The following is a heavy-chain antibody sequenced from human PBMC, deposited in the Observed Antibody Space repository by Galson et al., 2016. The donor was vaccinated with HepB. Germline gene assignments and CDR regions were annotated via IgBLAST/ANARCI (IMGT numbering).Heavy chain of an antibody. CDR1: GLSVSSDY. V-gene: IGHV3-53*01. D-gene: IGHD3-9*01. Sequence: SLRLSCAASGLSVSSDYMSWVRQALGKGLAWVAVISSGGYTYYAQSVKGRLTISRDNSKNTLYLQMNRLRAEDTAVYYCARATRYFDWRYQYGMDVWGKGTTVTVSS. J-gene: IGHJ6*04. CDR3: ARATRYFDWRYQYGMDV. CDR2: ISSGGYT.